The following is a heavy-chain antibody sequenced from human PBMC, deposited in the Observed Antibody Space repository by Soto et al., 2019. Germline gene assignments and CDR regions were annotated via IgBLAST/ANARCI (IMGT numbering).Heavy chain of an antibody. CDR1: GYTFTTYF. V-gene: IGHV1-46*01. Sequence: QVQLVQSGAEVKKPGASVKISCKASGYTFTTYFMQWVRQAPGQGLEWVGIINPSDGTTSYAQKFQVRVTMTRDTSTNTVYMDLSSLRYEDTAVYYCETSLQLRKGWAFDHWGQGTLITVSS. CDR3: ETSLQLRKGWAFDH. J-gene: IGHJ4*02. CDR2: INPSDGTT. D-gene: IGHD1-7*01.